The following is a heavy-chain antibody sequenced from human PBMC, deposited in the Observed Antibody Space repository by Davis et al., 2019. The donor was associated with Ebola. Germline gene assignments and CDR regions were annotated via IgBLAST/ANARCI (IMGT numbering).Heavy chain of an antibody. J-gene: IGHJ6*02. CDR3: ARDLIYDSSCNMQYYGMDV. CDR2: IIPILGIA. Sequence: AASVKVSCKASGGTFSSYAISWVRQAPGQGLEWMGRIIPILGIANYAQKFQGRVTITADKSTSTAYMELSSLRSEDTAVHYCARDLIYDSSCNMQYYGMDVWGQGTTVTVSS. CDR1: GGTFSSYA. V-gene: IGHV1-69*04. D-gene: IGHD3-22*01.